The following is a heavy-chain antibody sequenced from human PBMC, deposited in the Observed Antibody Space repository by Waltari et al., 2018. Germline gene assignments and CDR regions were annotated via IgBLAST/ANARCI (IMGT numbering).Heavy chain of an antibody. D-gene: IGHD2-2*01. CDR3: ARAQRCSSTSCYSHWFDP. CDR2: EYLSGST. J-gene: IGHJ5*02. Sequence: QLQLQESGSGLVKPSQTLSPTCAVSGGSIRSGGSSWSWIRQPPRQGLEWIGYEYLSGSTDYNPSLKSRVTISVDRSKNQFSLKLSSVTAADTAVYYCARAQRCSSTSCYSHWFDPWGQGTLVTVSS. V-gene: IGHV4-30-2*01. CDR1: GGSIRSGGSS.